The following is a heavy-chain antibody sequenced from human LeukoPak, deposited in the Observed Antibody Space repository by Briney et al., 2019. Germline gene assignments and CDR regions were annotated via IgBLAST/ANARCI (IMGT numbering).Heavy chain of an antibody. J-gene: IGHJ4*02. D-gene: IGHD2-21*02. CDR2: ISGSSTST. CDR1: GFTFSSYA. V-gene: IGHV3-23*01. CDR3: AKRKRRIVVVTAVDFFDY. Sequence: GGSLRLSCAASGFTFSSYAMSGVRQAPGKGLEWVSLISGSSTSTYYADSVTGRFTISRDNSKNTVYLQMNSLRADDTAIYYCAKRKRRIVVVTAVDFFDYWGQGILVTVSS.